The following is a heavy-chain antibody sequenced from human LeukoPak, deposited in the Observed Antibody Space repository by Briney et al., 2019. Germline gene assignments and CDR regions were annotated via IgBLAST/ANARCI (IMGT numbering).Heavy chain of an antibody. CDR2: IYTTGST. D-gene: IGHD3-16*01. CDR3: ARSPHLGSYVYGPWELPVPYFDY. Sequence: SETLSLTCTVSGGSISSGSYYWSWIRQPAGKGLDWIGRIYTTGSTNYNPSLKSRVTISVDTSKNQFSLKLSSVTAAGTAVYYCARSPHLGSYVYGPWELPVPYFDYWGQGTLVTVSS. J-gene: IGHJ4*02. V-gene: IGHV4-61*02. CDR1: GGSISSGSYY.